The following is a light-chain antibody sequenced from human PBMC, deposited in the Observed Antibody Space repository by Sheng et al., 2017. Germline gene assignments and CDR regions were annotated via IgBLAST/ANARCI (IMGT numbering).Light chain of an antibody. J-gene: IGKJ2*03. V-gene: IGKV3-15*01. Sequence: EIVMTQSPVTLSVSPGERATLSCRASQSVSNNLAWYQQKPGQAPRLLIYGASTRVTGIPARFSGSGSGTEFTLTITSLQSEDSAVYYCQQYNNWPPYSFGQGTKLEIK. CDR3: QQYNNWPPYS. CDR1: QSVSNN. CDR2: GAS.